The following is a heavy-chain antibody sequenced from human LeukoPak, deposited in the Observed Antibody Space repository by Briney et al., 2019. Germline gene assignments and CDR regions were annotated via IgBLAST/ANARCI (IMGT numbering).Heavy chain of an antibody. CDR3: ARDHACSNGVCSYFDY. V-gene: IGHV4-39*07. J-gene: IGHJ4*02. CDR1: SGSISSSTYY. CDR2: IYYSGST. D-gene: IGHD2-8*01. Sequence: SETLSLTCTVSSGSISSSTYYWGWIRQPPGTGLEWIGSIYYSGSTYYNPSLKSRVTISVDTSRNQFSLKLSSVTAADTAVYYCARDHACSNGVCSYFDYWGQGTLVTVSS.